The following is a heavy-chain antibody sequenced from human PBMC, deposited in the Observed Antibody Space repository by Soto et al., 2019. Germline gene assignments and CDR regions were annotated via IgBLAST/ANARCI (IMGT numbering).Heavy chain of an antibody. CDR3: AADGIYWGS. CDR2: IVVGSGKI. CDR1: TGINVD. V-gene: IGHV1-58*01. Sequence: TGINVDVRGVRQARGQSLEWIGWIVVGSGKINYAQKFQERVTMTRDMSTGTAYMELRSLRFEDTAVYYCAADGIYWGSWGLGTLVTVSS. J-gene: IGHJ4*02. D-gene: IGHD3-16*01.